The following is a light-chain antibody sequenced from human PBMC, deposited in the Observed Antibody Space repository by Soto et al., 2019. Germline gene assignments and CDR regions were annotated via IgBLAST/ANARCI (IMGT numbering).Light chain of an antibody. J-gene: IGLJ1*01. CDR3: CSYADSFTSYV. CDR2: GVS. CDR1: SSDVGGYNY. Sequence: VLTQPRSVSGSPGQSVTISCTGTSSDVGGYNYVSWYRQYPGKAPKLMIYGVSKRPSGVPDRFSGSTSGNTASLTISGLQAEDEADYYCCSYADSFTSYVFGTGTKATVL. V-gene: IGLV2-11*01.